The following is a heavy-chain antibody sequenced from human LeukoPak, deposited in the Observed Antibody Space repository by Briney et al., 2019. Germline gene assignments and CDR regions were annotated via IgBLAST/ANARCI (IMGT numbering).Heavy chain of an antibody. Sequence: PSETLSLTCTVSGGSISSYYWSWIRQPPGKGLEWIGYIYYSGSTNYNPSLKSRVTISVDTSKNQFSLKLSSVTAADTAVYYCANSRDYYESSGYYPYWGQGTLVTVSS. CDR2: IYYSGST. J-gene: IGHJ4*02. D-gene: IGHD3-22*01. V-gene: IGHV4-59*01. CDR1: GGSISSYY. CDR3: ANSRDYYESSGYYPY.